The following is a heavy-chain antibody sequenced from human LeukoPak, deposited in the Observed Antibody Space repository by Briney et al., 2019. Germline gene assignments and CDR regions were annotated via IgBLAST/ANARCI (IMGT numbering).Heavy chain of an antibody. CDR2: IYPGDSET. J-gene: IGHJ6*02. V-gene: IGHV5-51*01. CDR1: GYSFTTYW. D-gene: IGHD1-26*01. CDR3: ARGVVGYYTMDV. Sequence: KDGESLKISCRGSGYSFTTYWLAWVRQMPGKGLEWMGIIYPGDSETRYSPSFEGLVAISVDKSISTAHLQWSSLKASDTAMYYCARGVVGYYTMDVWGQGTTVTVSS.